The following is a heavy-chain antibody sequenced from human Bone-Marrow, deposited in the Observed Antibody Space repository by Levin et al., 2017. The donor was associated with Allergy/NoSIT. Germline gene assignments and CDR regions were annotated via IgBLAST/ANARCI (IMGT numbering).Heavy chain of an antibody. D-gene: IGHD3-22*01. CDR2: ISSSGSTI. CDR3: ARDARGGYYYDSSGYYRYYFDY. V-gene: IGHV3-11*01. CDR1: GFTFSDYY. J-gene: IGHJ4*02. Sequence: LSLTCAASGFTFSDYYMSWIRQAPGKGLEWVSYISSSGSTIYYADSVKGRFTISRDNAKNSLYLQMNSLRAEDTAVYYCARDARGGYYYDSSGYYRYYFDYWGQGTLVTVSS.